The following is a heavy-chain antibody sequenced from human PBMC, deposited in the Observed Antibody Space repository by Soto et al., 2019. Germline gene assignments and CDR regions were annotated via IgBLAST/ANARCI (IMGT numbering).Heavy chain of an antibody. Sequence: SETLSLTCTVSGGSISSGGYYWSWIRQHPGKGLEWIGYIYYSGSTYYNPSLKSRVTISVDTSKNQFSLKLSSVTAADTAVYYCARVGCTNGVCPPKLRYQIGNWFDPWGQGTLVTVSS. CDR1: GGSISSGGYY. J-gene: IGHJ5*02. V-gene: IGHV4-31*03. CDR3: ARVGCTNGVCPPKLRYQIGNWFDP. D-gene: IGHD2-8*01. CDR2: IYYSGST.